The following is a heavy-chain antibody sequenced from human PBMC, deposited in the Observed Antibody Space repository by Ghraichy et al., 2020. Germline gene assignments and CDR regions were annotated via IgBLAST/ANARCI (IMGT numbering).Heavy chain of an antibody. D-gene: IGHD6-19*01. Sequence: LSLTCAASGFTFSTYAMSWVRQAPGKGLEWVSAISGSGGTTYYADSVKGRFTISRDNSKNTLYLQMNSLRAEDTAVYYCAKDSGSSGWFPLDYWGQGTLVTVSS. V-gene: IGHV3-23*01. CDR2: ISGSGGTT. CDR1: GFTFSTYA. CDR3: AKDSGSSGWFPLDY. J-gene: IGHJ4*02.